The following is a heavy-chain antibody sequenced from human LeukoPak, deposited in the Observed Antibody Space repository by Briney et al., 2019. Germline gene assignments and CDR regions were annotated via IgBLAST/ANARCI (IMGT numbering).Heavy chain of an antibody. Sequence: GGSLRLSCAASGFTFSSYAMHWVRQAPGKGLEWVAVISYDGSNKYYADSVKGRFTISRDNSKNTLYLQMNSLRAEDTAVYYCAKAPIKYTSSSDAFDIWGQGTMVTVSS. J-gene: IGHJ3*02. D-gene: IGHD6-6*01. CDR3: AKAPIKYTSSSDAFDI. CDR1: GFTFSSYA. CDR2: ISYDGSNK. V-gene: IGHV3-30*04.